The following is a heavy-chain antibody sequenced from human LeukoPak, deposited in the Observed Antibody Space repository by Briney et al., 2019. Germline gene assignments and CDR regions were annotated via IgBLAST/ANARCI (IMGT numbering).Heavy chain of an antibody. CDR1: GFSFSGYG. CDR2: VSHVGNHQ. V-gene: IGHV3-30*18. D-gene: IGHD3-10*02. CDR3: VKDVRRPRREIGRGD. J-gene: IGHJ4*02. Sequence: PGGSLRLSCAPSGFSFSGYGIHWVRQAPGKGLEWLALVSHVGNHQYYAPSVRGRFYISRDNHNKSVFLQMGRLGVEETAVYYCVKDVRRPRREIGRGDWGEGSLV.